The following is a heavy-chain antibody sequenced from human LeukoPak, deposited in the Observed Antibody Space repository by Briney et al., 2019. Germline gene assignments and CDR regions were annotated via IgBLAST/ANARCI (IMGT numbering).Heavy chain of an antibody. CDR3: AREYYYDSSGYSVDYYYYGMDV. Sequence: ASVKVSCKTSGYTFTDYFVHWVRQAPGQGLEWMGWINPNSGGTEYAQKFLGGVTMTRDTSISTAYMELSRLRSDDTAVYFCAREYYYDSSGYSVDYYYYGMDVWGQGTTVTVSS. D-gene: IGHD3-22*01. CDR1: GYTFTDYF. V-gene: IGHV1-2*02. J-gene: IGHJ6*02. CDR2: INPNSGGT.